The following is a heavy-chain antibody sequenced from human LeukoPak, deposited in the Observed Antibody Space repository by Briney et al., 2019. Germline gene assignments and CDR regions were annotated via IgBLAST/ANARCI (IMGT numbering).Heavy chain of an antibody. Sequence: ASVKVSCKASGYTFTGYYMHWVRQAPGQGLEWMGWINPNSGGTNYAQKFQGRVTMTRDTTISTAYMELSRLRSDDTAVYYCARDLDYDLLFDYWGQGILVTVSS. CDR1: GYTFTGYY. D-gene: IGHD4-17*01. J-gene: IGHJ4*02. V-gene: IGHV1-2*02. CDR2: INPNSGGT. CDR3: ARDLDYDLLFDY.